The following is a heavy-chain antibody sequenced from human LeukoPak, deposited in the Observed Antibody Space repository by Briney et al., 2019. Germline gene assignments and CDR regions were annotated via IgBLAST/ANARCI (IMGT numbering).Heavy chain of an antibody. CDR1: GGSISSYY. D-gene: IGHD5-18*01. Sequence: SETLSLTCTVSGGSISSYYWSWIRQPPGKGLEWIGYIYTSGSTNYNPSLKSRVTISVDTSKNQFSLKLSSVTAADTAVYYCARHRYSYGVDHWGQGTLVTVSS. CDR2: IYTSGST. CDR3: ARHRYSYGVDH. J-gene: IGHJ4*02. V-gene: IGHV4-4*09.